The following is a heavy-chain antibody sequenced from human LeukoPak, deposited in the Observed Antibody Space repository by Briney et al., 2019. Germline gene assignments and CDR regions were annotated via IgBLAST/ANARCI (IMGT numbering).Heavy chain of an antibody. CDR2: ISGSGDNT. CDR3: ARIGYSSSSFDY. J-gene: IGHJ4*02. V-gene: IGHV3-23*01. D-gene: IGHD5-12*01. Sequence: PGGSLRLSCAASGFSFGSYALSWVHQAPGKGLEWVSVISGSGDNTHYTDPVKGRFTISRENAKNSVYLQINSLRAEDTAVFYCARIGYSSSSFDYWGQGTLVTVSS. CDR1: GFSFGSYA.